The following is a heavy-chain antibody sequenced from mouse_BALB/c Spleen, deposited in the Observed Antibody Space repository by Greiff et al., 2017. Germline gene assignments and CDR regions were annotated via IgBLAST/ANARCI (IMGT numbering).Heavy chain of an antibody. V-gene: IGHV5-6*02. CDR1: GFTFSSYG. J-gene: IGHJ4*01. CDR2: ISSGGSYT. D-gene: IGHD1-2*01. Sequence: DVKLVESGGDLVKPGGSLKLSCAASGFTFSSYGMSWVRQTPDKRLEWVATISSGGSYTYYPDSVKGRFTISRDNAKNTLYLQMSSLKSEDTAMYYCAKQGITTASYYAMDYWGQGTSVTVSS. CDR3: AKQGITTASYYAMDY.